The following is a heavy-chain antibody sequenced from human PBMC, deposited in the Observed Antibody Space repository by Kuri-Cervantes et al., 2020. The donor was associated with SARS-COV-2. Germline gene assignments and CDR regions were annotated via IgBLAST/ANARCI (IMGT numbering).Heavy chain of an antibody. Sequence: GGSLRLSCAASGFTFSRHWMYWVRQVPGKGLVWVSRSNSDGTFTTYADSVEGRFTISRDNAKNTLYLQMNSLRAEDTALYYCARGGGYTGPNNYCFDPWGQGTLVTVSS. CDR1: GFTFSRHW. CDR2: SNSDGTFT. J-gene: IGHJ5*02. CDR3: ARGGGYTGPNNYCFDP. V-gene: IGHV3-74*03. D-gene: IGHD2-2*02.